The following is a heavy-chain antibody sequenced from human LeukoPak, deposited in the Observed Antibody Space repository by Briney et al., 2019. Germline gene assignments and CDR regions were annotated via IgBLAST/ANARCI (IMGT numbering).Heavy chain of an antibody. CDR1: GYSFTSYW. CDR2: IYPGDSDT. J-gene: IGHJ4*02. V-gene: IGHV5-51*01. D-gene: IGHD6-13*01. Sequence: GESLQISCKGSGYSFTSYWIGWVRPMPGKGLEWMGIIYPGDSDTRYSPSFQGQVTISADKSISTAYLQWSSLKASDTAMYYCARQYSSSWYYFDPFDYWGQGTLVTVSS. CDR3: ARQYSSSWYYFDPFDY.